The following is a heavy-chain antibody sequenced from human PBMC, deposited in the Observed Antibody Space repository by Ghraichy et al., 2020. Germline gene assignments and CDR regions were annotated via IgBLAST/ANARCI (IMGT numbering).Heavy chain of an antibody. D-gene: IGHD3-10*01. J-gene: IGHJ4*02. V-gene: IGHV1-18*01. CDR3: ASLRGGGGELAGDY. CDR2: ISAYNGNT. Sequence: ASVKVSCKASGYTFTSYGISWVRQAPGQGLEWMGWISAYNGNTNYAQKLQGRVTMATDTSTSTAYMELRSLRSDDTAVYYCASLRGGGGELAGDYWGQGTLVTVSS. CDR1: GYTFTSYG.